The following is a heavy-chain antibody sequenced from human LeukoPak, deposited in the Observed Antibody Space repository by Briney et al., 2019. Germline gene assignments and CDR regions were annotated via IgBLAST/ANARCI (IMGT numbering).Heavy chain of an antibody. D-gene: IGHD5-18*01. CDR1: GGSISSGGYS. V-gene: IGHV4-30-2*01. CDR2: IYHSGST. J-gene: IGHJ4*02. CDR3: ARGRGYSYEC. Sequence: SETLSLTCAVSGGSISSGGYSWGWIRQPPGKGLEWIGYIYHSGSTYYNPSLKSRVTISVDRSKNQFSLKLSSVTAADTAVYYCARGRGYSYECWGQGTLVTVSS.